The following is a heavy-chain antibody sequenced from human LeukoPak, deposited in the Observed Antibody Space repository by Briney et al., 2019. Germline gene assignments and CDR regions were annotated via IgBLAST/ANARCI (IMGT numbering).Heavy chain of an antibody. CDR3: ARGPGGDYVWYFDL. CDR2: TYYRSKWYN. D-gene: IGHD4-17*01. Sequence: SQTLSLTCAISGDSVSSNSAAWNCIRQSPSRGLECLGRTYYRSKWYNDYAVSVKSRITINPDTSKNQFSLQLNSVTPEDTAVYYCARGPGGDYVWYFDLWGRGTLVTVSS. CDR1: GDSVSSNSAA. V-gene: IGHV6-1*01. J-gene: IGHJ2*01.